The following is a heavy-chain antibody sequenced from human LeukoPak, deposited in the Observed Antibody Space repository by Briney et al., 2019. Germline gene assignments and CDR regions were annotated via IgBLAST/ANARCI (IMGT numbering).Heavy chain of an antibody. CDR1: GFTFSNYW. CDR3: AKDRPRDGYLDYFDY. D-gene: IGHD5-24*01. V-gene: IGHV3-7*01. J-gene: IGHJ4*02. CDR2: IKEDGSEK. Sequence: GGSLRLSCAASGFTFSNYWMNWVRQAPGKGLEWVANIKEDGSEKYYVDSVKGRFTISRDNAKNSLYLQMNSLRAEDTAVYYCAKDRPRDGYLDYFDYWGQGTLVTVSS.